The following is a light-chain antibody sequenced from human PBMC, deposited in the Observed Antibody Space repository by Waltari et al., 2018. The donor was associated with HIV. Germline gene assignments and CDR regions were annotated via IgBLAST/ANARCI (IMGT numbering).Light chain of an antibody. CDR3: QSFDSSLNAYV. CDR1: SSNIGANFD. CDR2: ANS. V-gene: IGLV1-40*01. J-gene: IGLJ1*01. Sequence: QSVLTQAPSVSGAPGQRVTISCTGSSSNIGANFDVHWYQLLPGSSPKRLIFANSNRPSGVPYRSSGSKSGTSASLAITGLHPEDEAEYYCQSFDSSLNAYVFGTGTTVIVL.